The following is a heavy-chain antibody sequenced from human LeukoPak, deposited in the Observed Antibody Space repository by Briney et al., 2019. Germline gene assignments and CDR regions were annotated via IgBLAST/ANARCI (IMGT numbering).Heavy chain of an antibody. V-gene: IGHV1-69*13. Sequence: ASVKVSCKASGGTFSSYAISWVRQAPGQGLEWMGGIIPIFGTANYAQKFQGRVTITADESTSTAYMELSSLRSEDTAVYYCARDVRDGYNFWYFDYWGQGTLVTVSS. D-gene: IGHD5-24*01. J-gene: IGHJ4*02. CDR3: ARDVRDGYNFWYFDY. CDR2: IIPIFGTA. CDR1: GGTFSSYA.